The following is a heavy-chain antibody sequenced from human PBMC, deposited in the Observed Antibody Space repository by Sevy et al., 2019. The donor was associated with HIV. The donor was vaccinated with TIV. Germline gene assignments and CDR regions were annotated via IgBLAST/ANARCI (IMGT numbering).Heavy chain of an antibody. V-gene: IGHV3-33*08. J-gene: IGHJ4*02. Sequence: GGSLRLSCAASGFTFSSYVMHWVRQAPGKGLEWVALIWYDGTIKYYADSVKVRFTISRDNSKDTLFLQMNSLTPEDTAVYHYARGGGYCGGDCYSIDYWGQGALVTVSS. CDR1: GFTFSSYV. CDR2: IWYDGTIK. CDR3: ARGGGYCGGDCYSIDY. D-gene: IGHD2-21*02.